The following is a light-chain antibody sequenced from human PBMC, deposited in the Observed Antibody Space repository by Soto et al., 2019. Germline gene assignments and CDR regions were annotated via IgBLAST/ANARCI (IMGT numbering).Light chain of an antibody. V-gene: IGKV3D-15*01. J-gene: IGKJ3*01. Sequence: EIVLTQSPATLSVSPGERATLSCRASQDVNIDLVWYQQKPGQAPKLLMFTASARATGIPARFTGGGSETDFTLTISSPQPEDSAVYYCQQFNTWPFTFGPGTKVEIK. CDR1: QDVNID. CDR3: QQFNTWPFT. CDR2: TAS.